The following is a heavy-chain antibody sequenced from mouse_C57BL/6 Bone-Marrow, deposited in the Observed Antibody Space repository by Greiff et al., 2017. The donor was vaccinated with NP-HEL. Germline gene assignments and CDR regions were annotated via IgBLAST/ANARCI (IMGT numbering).Heavy chain of an antibody. V-gene: IGHV1-64*01. CDR1: GYTFTSYW. CDR2: IHPNSGST. CDR3: ARGYYYGSSSWYFDV. J-gene: IGHJ1*03. D-gene: IGHD1-1*01. Sequence: QVQLQQPGAELVKPGASVTLSCKASGYTFTSYWMHWVKQRPGQGLEWIGMIHPNSGSTNYNEKLQSKATLTVDKSSSTAYMQLSSLTSEDSAVYYCARGYYYGSSSWYFDVWGTGTTVTVSS.